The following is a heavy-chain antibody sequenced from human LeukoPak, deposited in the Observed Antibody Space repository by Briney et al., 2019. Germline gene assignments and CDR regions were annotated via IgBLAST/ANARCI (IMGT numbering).Heavy chain of an antibody. V-gene: IGHV1-18*01. CDR3: ARDEVGATEWFDP. D-gene: IGHD1-26*01. CDR1: GYTFTSYG. Sequence: VASVKVSCKASGYTFTSYGISWVRQTPGQGLEWMGWISAYNGNTNYAQKLQGRVTMTTDTSTSTAYMELRSLRSDDTAVYYCARDEVGATEWFDPWGQGTLVTVSS. J-gene: IGHJ5*02. CDR2: ISAYNGNT.